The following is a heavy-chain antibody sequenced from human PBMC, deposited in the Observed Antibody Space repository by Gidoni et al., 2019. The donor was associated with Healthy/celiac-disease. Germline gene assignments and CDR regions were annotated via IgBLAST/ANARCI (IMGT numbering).Heavy chain of an antibody. CDR2: ISSNGGST. J-gene: IGHJ4*02. D-gene: IGHD3-10*01. V-gene: IGHV3-64D*06. CDR1: GFTFRCYA. CDR3: VKAMVRGVRGTFDY. Sequence: VQLVESGGGLVQPGGSLRLACSASGFTFRCYAIHWVRQAPGKGLEYVSAISSNGGSTYYADSVKGRFTISRDNSKNTLYLQMSSLRAEDTAVYYCVKAMVRGVRGTFDYWGQGTLVTVSS.